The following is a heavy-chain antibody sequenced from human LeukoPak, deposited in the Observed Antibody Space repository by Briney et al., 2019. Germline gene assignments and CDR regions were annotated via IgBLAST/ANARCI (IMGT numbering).Heavy chain of an antibody. Sequence: SETLSLTCTVSGGSISSYYWSWIRQPPGKGLEWIGCIYYSGSTNYNPSLKSRVTISVDTSKNQFSLKLSSVTAADTAVYYCAREGSRFLLYNWFDPWGQGTLVTVSS. CDR1: GGSISSYY. CDR2: IYYSGST. V-gene: IGHV4-59*12. D-gene: IGHD3-16*01. J-gene: IGHJ5*02. CDR3: AREGSRFLLYNWFDP.